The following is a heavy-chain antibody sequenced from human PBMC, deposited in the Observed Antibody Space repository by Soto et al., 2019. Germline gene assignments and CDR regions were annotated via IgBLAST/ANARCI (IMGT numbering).Heavy chain of an antibody. V-gene: IGHV3-23*01. J-gene: IGHJ5*02. Sequence: GGSLRLSCAASGFTLSSYAMSWVRQAPGKGLEWVSTFSGTGGYAYYADSVKGRFTISRDDSKNTLFLHMNSLRAADTAVYYCARGQRALITYGPFDPWGQGTLVTVSS. CDR2: FSGTGGYA. D-gene: IGHD4-17*01. CDR3: ARGQRALITYGPFDP. CDR1: GFTLSSYA.